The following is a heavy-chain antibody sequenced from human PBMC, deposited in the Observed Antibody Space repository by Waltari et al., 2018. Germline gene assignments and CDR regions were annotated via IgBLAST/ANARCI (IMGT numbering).Heavy chain of an antibody. CDR1: GYTFTGYY. V-gene: IGHV1-2*04. Sequence: QVQLVQSGAEVKKPGPSVKVSCRASGYTFTGYYMHWVRQAPGQGLEWMGWMNPNSGGKTYAPQVQCWVTMTMDTSISTAYMELSRLRSDDTAVYYCAREGTTVVTDAFDIWVQGTMVTVSS. CDR3: AREGTTVVTDAFDI. CDR2: MNPNSGGK. J-gene: IGHJ3*02. D-gene: IGHD4-17*01.